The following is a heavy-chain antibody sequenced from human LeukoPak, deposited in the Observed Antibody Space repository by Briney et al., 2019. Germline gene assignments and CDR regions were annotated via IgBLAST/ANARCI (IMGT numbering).Heavy chain of an antibody. CDR3: ARGSTYYDFWSGYSDFDY. D-gene: IGHD3-3*01. Sequence: ASVKVSCKPSGYTFTGYYMHWVRQAPGQGLEWMGRINPNSGGTNYAQKFQGRVTMTRDTSISTAYMELSRLRSDDTTVCYCARGSTYYDFWSGYSDFDYWGQGTLVTVSS. CDR2: INPNSGGT. V-gene: IGHV1-2*06. J-gene: IGHJ4*02. CDR1: GYTFTGYY.